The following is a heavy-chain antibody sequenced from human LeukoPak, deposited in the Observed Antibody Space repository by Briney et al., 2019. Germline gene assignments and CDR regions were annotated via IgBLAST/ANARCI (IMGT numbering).Heavy chain of an antibody. CDR1: GFTFGNYA. V-gene: IGHV3-49*03. CDR3: AKEMEARGPGYSSGWPFDY. Sequence: GRSLRLSCTASGFTFGNYAMSWFRQAPGKGLEWVGFIRSKAYGGTTEYAASVKGRFTISRDDSKSIAYLQMNSLRAEDTAVYYCAKEMEARGPGYSSGWPFDYWGQGTLVTVSS. J-gene: IGHJ4*02. D-gene: IGHD6-19*01. CDR2: IRSKAYGGTT.